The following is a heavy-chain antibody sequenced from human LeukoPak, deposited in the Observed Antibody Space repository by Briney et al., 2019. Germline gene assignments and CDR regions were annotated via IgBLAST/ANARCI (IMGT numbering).Heavy chain of an antibody. CDR1: GGSISSGGYY. D-gene: IGHD6-13*01. Sequence: SETLSLTCTVSGGSISSGGYYWSWIRQPPGKGLEWIGEINHSGSTNYNPSLKSRVTISVDTSKNQFSLKLSSVTAADTAVYYCARGRGRQQLNWGQGTLVTVSS. J-gene: IGHJ4*02. CDR2: INHSGST. CDR3: ARGRGRQQLN. V-gene: IGHV4-39*07.